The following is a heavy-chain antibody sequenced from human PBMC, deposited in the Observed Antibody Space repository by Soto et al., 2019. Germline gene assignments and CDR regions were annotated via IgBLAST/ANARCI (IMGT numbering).Heavy chain of an antibody. J-gene: IGHJ4*02. D-gene: IGHD4-17*01. CDR2: TRNKANSYTT. V-gene: IGHV3-72*01. Sequence: EVQLVESGGGLVQPGGSLRLSCEASGFTFSDHYMDWVRQAPGKGLEWVGLTRNKANSYTTEYAASVKGRFTISRDESTNSLYLQMNSRNSEDTAVYYCARGLMTTAVYYFDYWGQGTLVTVSS. CDR1: GFTFSDHY. CDR3: ARGLMTTAVYYFDY.